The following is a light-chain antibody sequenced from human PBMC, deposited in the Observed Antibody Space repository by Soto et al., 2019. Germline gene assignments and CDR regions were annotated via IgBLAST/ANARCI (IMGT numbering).Light chain of an antibody. J-gene: IGKJ1*01. CDR1: QSISAL. CDR3: QQYNSSPWT. V-gene: IGKV1-5*03. Sequence: DIQITQSPSTLFASVGDTVTITCRASQSISALLAWYQQRPGKAPKLLIYKMSASERGVPSRFSGSGSGTEFTLTISSLQPEDFATYYCQQYNSSPWTFGQGTKVDIK. CDR2: KMS.